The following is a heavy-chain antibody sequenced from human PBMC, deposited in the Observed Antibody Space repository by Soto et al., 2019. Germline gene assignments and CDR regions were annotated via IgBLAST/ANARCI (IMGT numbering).Heavy chain of an antibody. J-gene: IGHJ4*02. D-gene: IGHD3-10*01. Sequence: EVQLLESGGGLVQPGGSLRLSCAASGFTFSSYAMSWVRQAPGKGLEWVSAISGSGGSTYYADSVKGRFTISRENSKNTLYLQMNSLRAEDTAVYYCAKDWLAVRGEPPTDWGQGTLVTVSS. V-gene: IGHV3-23*01. CDR1: GFTFSSYA. CDR3: AKDWLAVRGEPPTD. CDR2: ISGSGGST.